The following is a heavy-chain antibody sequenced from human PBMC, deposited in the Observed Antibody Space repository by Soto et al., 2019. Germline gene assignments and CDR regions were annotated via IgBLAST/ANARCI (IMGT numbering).Heavy chain of an antibody. J-gene: IGHJ6*03. CDR3: ATLRWFAELSYYYYMDV. Sequence: GGSLRFSCAASGFTFSSYAMSWVRQAPGKGLEWVSAISGSGGSTYYADSVKGRFTISRDNSKNKLYLEMNSLRAEDTAVYYCATLRWFAELSYYYYMDVWGKGTTVTVSS. CDR2: ISGSGGST. CDR1: GFTFSSYA. D-gene: IGHD3-10*01. V-gene: IGHV3-23*01.